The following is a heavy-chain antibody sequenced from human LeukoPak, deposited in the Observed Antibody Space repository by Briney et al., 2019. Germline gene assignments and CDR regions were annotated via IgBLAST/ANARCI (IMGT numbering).Heavy chain of an antibody. CDR1: GGSISSGGYS. D-gene: IGHD3-3*01. CDR3: ASATRSHQFDY. CDR2: IYHSGST. J-gene: IGHJ4*02. Sequence: SETPSLTCTVSGGSISSGGYSWSWIRQPPGKGLEWIGYIYHSGSTYYNPSLKSRVTISVDRSKNQFSLKLSSVTAADTAVYYCASATRSHQFDYWGQGTLVTVSS. V-gene: IGHV4-30-2*01.